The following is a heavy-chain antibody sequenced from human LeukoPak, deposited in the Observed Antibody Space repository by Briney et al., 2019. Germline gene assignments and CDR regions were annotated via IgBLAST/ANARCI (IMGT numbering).Heavy chain of an antibody. J-gene: IGHJ4*02. CDR1: GFTFSSYA. D-gene: IGHD2-21*02. V-gene: IGHV3-23*01. Sequence: GGSLRPSCAASGFTFSSYAMSWVRQAPGKGLEWVSAISGSGGSTYYADSVKGRFTISRDNSKNTLYLQMNSLRAEDTAVYYCAGTVNVVVTAIRGFDYWGQGTLVTVSS. CDR2: ISGSGGST. CDR3: AGTVNVVVTAIRGFDY.